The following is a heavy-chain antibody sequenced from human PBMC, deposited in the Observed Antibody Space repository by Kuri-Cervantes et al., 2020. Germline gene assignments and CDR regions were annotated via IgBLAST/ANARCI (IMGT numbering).Heavy chain of an antibody. J-gene: IGHJ5*02. CDR2: ISGSGGST. CDR3: AKDHASGSYPT. V-gene: IGHV3-23*01. D-gene: IGHD1-26*01. Sequence: GGSLRLSCAAFGFTFSSYAMSWVRQAPGKGLEWVSAISGSGGSTYYADSVKGRFTISRDNSKNTLYLQMNSLRAEDTAVYYCAKDHASGSYPTWGQGTLVTVSS. CDR1: GFTFSSYA.